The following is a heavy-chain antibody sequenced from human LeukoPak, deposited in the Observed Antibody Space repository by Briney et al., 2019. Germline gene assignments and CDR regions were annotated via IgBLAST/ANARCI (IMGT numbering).Heavy chain of an antibody. CDR3: ARGYCSGGSCYSYYYYNYMDV. D-gene: IGHD2-15*01. J-gene: IGHJ6*03. CDR1: GDSISSSDYY. CDR2: ISSSGST. Sequence: SETLSLTCTVSGDSISSSDYYWSWIRQPAGKGLEWIGRISSSGSTNYNPSLKSRVTISVDTSKNQFSLKLSSVTAADTAVYYCARGYCSGGSCYSYYYYNYMDVWGKGTTVTVSS. V-gene: IGHV4-61*02.